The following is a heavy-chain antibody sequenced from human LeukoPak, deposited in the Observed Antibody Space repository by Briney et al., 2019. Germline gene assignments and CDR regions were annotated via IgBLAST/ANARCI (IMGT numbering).Heavy chain of an antibody. CDR3: ARDSGSDYYYYYGMDV. Sequence: GGSLRLSCAAPGFTFSDYYMSWIRQAPGKGLEWVSYISSSGSTIYYADSVKGRFTISRDNAKNSLYLQMNSLRAEDTAVYYCARDSGSDYYYYYGMDVWGQGTAVTVSS. CDR1: GFTFSDYY. J-gene: IGHJ6*02. CDR2: ISSSGSTI. D-gene: IGHD3-10*01. V-gene: IGHV3-11*01.